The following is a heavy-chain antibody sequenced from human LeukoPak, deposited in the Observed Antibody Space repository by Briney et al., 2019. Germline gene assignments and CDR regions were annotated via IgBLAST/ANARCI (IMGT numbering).Heavy chain of an antibody. J-gene: IGHJ6*02. CDR3: ARDRDNGMDV. CDR2: ISSSSSNI. Sequence: GGSLRLSCAASGFTFSSYAMGWVRQAPGKGLEGVSSISSSSSNIYYVDSVKGRFTISRDNAKNSLYLQMNSLRDEDTAVYYCARDRDNGMDVWGQGTTVTVSS. CDR1: GFTFSSYA. V-gene: IGHV3-21*01.